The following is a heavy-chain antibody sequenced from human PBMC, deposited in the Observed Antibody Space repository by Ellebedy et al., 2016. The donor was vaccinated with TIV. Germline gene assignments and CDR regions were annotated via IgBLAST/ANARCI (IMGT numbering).Heavy chain of an antibody. J-gene: IGHJ4*02. Sequence: AASVKVSCKTSGYSFTGYYIHWVRQAPGQGPEWVGWINTDNGVTVYEQKLQGRVTITGDTSISKAFLELSRLRSDDTAVYYCTGDLTNIVSGDYWGQGTLVTVSS. CDR1: GYSFTGYY. D-gene: IGHD5/OR15-5a*01. CDR2: INTDNGVT. V-gene: IGHV1-2*02. CDR3: TGDLTNIVSGDY.